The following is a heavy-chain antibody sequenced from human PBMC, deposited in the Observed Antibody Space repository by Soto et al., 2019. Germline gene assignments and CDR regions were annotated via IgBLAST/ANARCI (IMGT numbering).Heavy chain of an antibody. D-gene: IGHD3-10*01. CDR2: ISSSSSYI. V-gene: IGHV3-21*01. J-gene: IGHJ4*02. CDR3: ATEPDYYGSGSYYNDY. Sequence: SLRLSCAASGFTFSSYSMNWVRQAPGKGLEWVSSISSSSSYIYYADSVKGRFTISRDNAKNSLYLQMNSLRAEDTAVYYCATEPDYYGSGSYYNDYWGQGTLVTVSS. CDR1: GFTFSSYS.